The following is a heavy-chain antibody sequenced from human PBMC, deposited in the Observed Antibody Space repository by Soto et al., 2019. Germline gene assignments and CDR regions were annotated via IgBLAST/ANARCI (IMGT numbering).Heavy chain of an antibody. V-gene: IGHV1-18*04. J-gene: IGHJ5*02. CDR3: AKVAARVKDWFDP. CDR2: ISAYNGNT. CDR1: GYTFTSYG. Sequence: ASVKVSCKASGYTFTSYGISWVRQALGQGLEWMGWISAYNGNTNYAQKLQGRVTMTTDTSTSTAYMELRSLRSDDTAVYYCAKVAARVKDWFDPWGQGTLVTVSS. D-gene: IGHD2-15*01.